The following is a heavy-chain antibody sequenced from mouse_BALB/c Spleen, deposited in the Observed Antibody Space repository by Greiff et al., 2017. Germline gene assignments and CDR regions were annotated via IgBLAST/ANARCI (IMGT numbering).Heavy chain of an antibody. J-gene: IGHJ2*01. CDR1: GYTFSSYW. CDR2: ILPGSGST. Sequence: VKLQESGAELMKPGASVKISCKATGYTFSSYWIEWVKQRPGHGLEWIGEILPGSGSTNYNEKFKGKATFTADTSSNTAYMQLSSLTSEDSAVYYCARRSDLLWLRRADYWGQGTTLTVSS. D-gene: IGHD2-2*01. CDR3: ARRSDLLWLRRADY. V-gene: IGHV1-9*01.